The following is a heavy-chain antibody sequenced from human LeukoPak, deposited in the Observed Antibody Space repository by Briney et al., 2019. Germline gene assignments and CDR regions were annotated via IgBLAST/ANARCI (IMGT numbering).Heavy chain of an antibody. V-gene: IGHV3-30-3*01. Sequence: GGSLRLSCAASGFTFSSYAMHWVRQAPGKGLEWVAVISYDGSNKYYADSVKGRFTISRDNSKNTPYLQMNSLRAEDTAVYYCARDRGDSFDYWGQGTLVTVSS. CDR3: ARDRGDSFDY. J-gene: IGHJ4*02. CDR1: GFTFSSYA. CDR2: ISYDGSNK.